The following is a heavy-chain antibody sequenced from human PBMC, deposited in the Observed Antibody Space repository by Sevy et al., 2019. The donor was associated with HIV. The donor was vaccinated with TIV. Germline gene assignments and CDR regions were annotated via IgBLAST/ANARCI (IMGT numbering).Heavy chain of an antibody. V-gene: IGHV1-18*01. CDR3: ARAPSESQGPGQYFHH. Sequence: ASVKVSCKASGYTFTNYHITWVRQAPGEGLEWMGGITPNNRDTNYAQRLHGRVTMTTDTSTSTVYMELRSLRSDDTAVYYCARAPSESQGPGQYFHHWGQGTLVTVSS. J-gene: IGHJ1*01. CDR1: GYTFTNYH. D-gene: IGHD1-26*01. CDR2: ITPNNRDT.